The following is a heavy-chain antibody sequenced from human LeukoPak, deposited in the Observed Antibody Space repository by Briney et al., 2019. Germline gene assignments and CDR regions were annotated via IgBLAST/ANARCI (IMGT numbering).Heavy chain of an antibody. CDR2: ISYDGSNK. CDR1: GFTVSSNY. V-gene: IGHV3-30*18. Sequence: GGSLRLSCAASGFTVSSNYMSWVRQAPGKGLEWVAVISYDGSNKYYADSVKGRFTISRDNSKNTLYLQMNSLRAEDTAVYYCAKDRCSSTSCYGICDYWGQGTLVTVSS. J-gene: IGHJ4*02. CDR3: AKDRCSSTSCYGICDY. D-gene: IGHD2-2*01.